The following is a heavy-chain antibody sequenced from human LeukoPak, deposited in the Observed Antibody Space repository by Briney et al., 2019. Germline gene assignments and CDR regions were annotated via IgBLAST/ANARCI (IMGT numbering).Heavy chain of an antibody. CDR1: GGSITSTTYY. Sequence: PSETLSLTCTLSGGSITSTTYYWGWIRQPPGTGLEWIGSSYYSGSTYYNPSLKSRVTISVDTSKNQFSLKLSSVTAADTAVYYCAYGGVVSTDAFDIWGQGTMVTVSS. CDR2: SYYSGST. V-gene: IGHV4-39*07. CDR3: AYGGVVSTDAFDI. J-gene: IGHJ3*02. D-gene: IGHD2-21*01.